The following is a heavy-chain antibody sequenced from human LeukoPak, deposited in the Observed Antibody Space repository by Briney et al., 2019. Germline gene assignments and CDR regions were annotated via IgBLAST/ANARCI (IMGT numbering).Heavy chain of an antibody. Sequence: SVKVSCKASGGTFSSYAISWVRQAPGQGLEWMGGIIPIFGTANYAQKFQGRVTITADESTSTAYMELSSLRSEDTAVYYCAIVLAVAGRGYYYYGMDVWGQGTTVTVSS. CDR2: IIPIFGTA. J-gene: IGHJ6*02. D-gene: IGHD6-19*01. CDR3: AIVLAVAGRGYYYYGMDV. V-gene: IGHV1-69*13. CDR1: GGTFSSYA.